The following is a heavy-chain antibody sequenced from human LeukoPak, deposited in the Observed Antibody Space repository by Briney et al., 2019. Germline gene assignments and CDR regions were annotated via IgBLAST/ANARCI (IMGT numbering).Heavy chain of an antibody. CDR3: ARSITMILVVATEDDAFDI. CDR1: GFTFDDYA. CDR2: ISWNSDSI. Sequence: GGSLRLSCAASGFTFDDYAMHWVRQAPGKGLEWFSGISWNSDSIGYAASVKGRFTISRHSAENSLYLQMNSLRAEDTAVYYCARSITMILVVATEDDAFDIWGQGTMVTVSS. J-gene: IGHJ3*02. D-gene: IGHD3-22*01. V-gene: IGHV3-9*01.